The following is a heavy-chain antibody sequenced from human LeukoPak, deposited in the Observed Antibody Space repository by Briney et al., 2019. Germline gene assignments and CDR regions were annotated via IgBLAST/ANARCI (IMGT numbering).Heavy chain of an antibody. CDR1: GGSFSGYY. D-gene: IGHD1-26*01. V-gene: IGHV4-34*01. CDR2: IHPSGST. Sequence: SETLSLTCAVYGGSFSGYYWSWIRQPPGKGLEWIGEIHPSGSTTYNPSLKSRVTISVDTSKNQFSLNMSSVTAADTAVYYRARGTDGSKIAYWGQGTLVTVSS. CDR3: ARGTDGSKIAY. J-gene: IGHJ4*02.